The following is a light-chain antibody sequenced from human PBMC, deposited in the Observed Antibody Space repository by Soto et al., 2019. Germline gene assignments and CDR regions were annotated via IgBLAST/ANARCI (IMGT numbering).Light chain of an antibody. V-gene: IGLV2-23*01. CDR3: CSYTGSSSPLV. J-gene: IGLJ7*01. CDR2: EAV. Sequence: QSALTQPASVSGSPGQSITISCTGTSRDVGSYNLVSWYQQHPGKAPKLIMYEAVEQPSGISTRFSGFKSGNTASLTSSGLQADDEAYYYCCSYTGSSSPLVLGGGTQLTVL. CDR1: SRDVGSYNL.